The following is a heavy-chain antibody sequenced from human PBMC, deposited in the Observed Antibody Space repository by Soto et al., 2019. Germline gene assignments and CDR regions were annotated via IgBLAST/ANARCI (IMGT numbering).Heavy chain of an antibody. V-gene: IGHV1-8*01. J-gene: IGHJ5*02. CDR1: GYTFTSYD. CDR3: ARGDNGEYSCYSEGWFDP. D-gene: IGHD6-6*01. Sequence: GASVKVSCKASGYTFTSYDITSVRQATGQGLEWMGWMNPNSGNTGYAQKFQGRVTMTRNTSISTAYMELSSLRSEDTAVYYCARGDNGEYSCYSEGWFDPWGQGTLVTVSS. CDR2: MNPNSGNT.